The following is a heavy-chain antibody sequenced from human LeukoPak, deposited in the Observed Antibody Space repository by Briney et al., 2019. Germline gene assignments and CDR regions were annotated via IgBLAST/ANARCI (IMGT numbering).Heavy chain of an antibody. J-gene: IGHJ4*02. CDR2: IYPGDSHT. V-gene: IGHV5-51*01. D-gene: IGHD6-13*01. CDR3: ARQGGRAAAGSF. Sequence: GASLQISCKGSGSIFTSYWIGWVRQLPGKGLEWMGIIYPGDSHTRYSPSFQGQVTISADKSISTAYLQWSSLKASDTAMYYCARQGGRAAAGSFWGQGTLVTVSS. CDR1: GSIFTSYW.